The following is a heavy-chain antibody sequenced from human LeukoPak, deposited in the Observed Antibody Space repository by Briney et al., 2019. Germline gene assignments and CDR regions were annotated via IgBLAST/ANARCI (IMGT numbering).Heavy chain of an antibody. V-gene: IGHV3-53*05. Sequence: PGGSLRLSCAASGFTVTDNYMNWVRQSSGKGLEWVSVIYGGGDTNYADSVKGRFTISRDNAKNSLYLQMNSLRAEDTALYYCAKDMSVAAAGTPAGGMDVWGQGTTVTVSS. D-gene: IGHD6-13*01. CDR1: GFTVTDNY. CDR3: AKDMSVAAAGTPAGGMDV. J-gene: IGHJ6*02. CDR2: IYGGGDT.